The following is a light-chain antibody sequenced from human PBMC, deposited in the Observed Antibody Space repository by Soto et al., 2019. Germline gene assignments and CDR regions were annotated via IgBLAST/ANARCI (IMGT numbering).Light chain of an antibody. J-gene: IGKJ5*01. CDR2: AAS. CDR1: QSICRF. Sequence: DIQMTQSPSSLSASVGDRVTITFRASQSICRFLNWYQQKPGKAPTLLIYAASSLQSGVPSRFSGSGSGTDFTLTISSLQPEDFATYYCQQSYSPPPITFGQGTRLEIK. V-gene: IGKV1-39*01. CDR3: QQSYSPPPIT.